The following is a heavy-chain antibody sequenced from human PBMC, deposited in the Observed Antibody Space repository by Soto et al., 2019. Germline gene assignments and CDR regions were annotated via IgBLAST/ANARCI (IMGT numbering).Heavy chain of an antibody. CDR2: ISGSGGST. CDR1: GFTFSSYA. V-gene: IGHV3-23*01. CDR3: AKAIAGFLEWLSFFDY. D-gene: IGHD3-3*01. Sequence: PGGSLRLSCAASGFTFSSYAMSWVRQAPGKGLEWVSAISGSGGSTYYADSVKGRFTISRDNSKNTLYLQMNSLRAEDTAVYYCAKAIAGFLEWLSFFDYWGQGTLVTVSS. J-gene: IGHJ4*02.